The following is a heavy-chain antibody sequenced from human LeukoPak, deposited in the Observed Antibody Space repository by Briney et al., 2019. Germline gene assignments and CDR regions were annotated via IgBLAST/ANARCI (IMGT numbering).Heavy chain of an antibody. CDR3: ARDPNNWFDP. Sequence: SETLSLTCTVSGGSISTTTYYWNWIRQPPGKGLEWVGSIYYSGSTYSNPSLKSRVTISVDTSKNQFSLRLSSVTAADTAVYYCARDPNNWFDPWGQGTLVTVSS. CDR2: IYYSGST. V-gene: IGHV4-39*07. CDR1: GGSISTTTYY. J-gene: IGHJ5*02.